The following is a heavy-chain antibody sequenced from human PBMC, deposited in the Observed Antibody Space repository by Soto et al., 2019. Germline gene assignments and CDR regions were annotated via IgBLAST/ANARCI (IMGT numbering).Heavy chain of an antibody. Sequence: QVQLVQSGAEVKKPGASVKVSCKASGYTFTSYDINWVRQATGQGLEWMGWMNPNSGNTGYAQKFQGRVTMTRNTSTSTAYMELGSLRSEATAVYYCAITHLRFGEHHYWGQGTLVTVSS. CDR3: AITHLRFGEHHY. CDR2: MNPNSGNT. CDR1: GYTFTSYD. J-gene: IGHJ4*02. V-gene: IGHV1-8*01. D-gene: IGHD3-10*01.